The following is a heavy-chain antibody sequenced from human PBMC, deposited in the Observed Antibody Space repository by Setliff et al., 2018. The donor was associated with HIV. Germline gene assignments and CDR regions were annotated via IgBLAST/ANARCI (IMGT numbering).Heavy chain of an antibody. CDR2: IYPGHSDT. CDR3: ARAPRSPLRWRDNLLSSSSFFMDV. J-gene: IGHJ6*03. D-gene: IGHD2-21*01. V-gene: IGHV5-51*01. Sequence: LKISCEASGYIFTDYWIGWVRQMPGKGLEWMGIIYPGHSDTRYSPSFQGQVTFSADKSISAVYLQWDSLKASDSAIYYCARAPRSPLRWRDNLLSSSSFFMDVWGKGTTVTVSS. CDR1: GYIFTDYW.